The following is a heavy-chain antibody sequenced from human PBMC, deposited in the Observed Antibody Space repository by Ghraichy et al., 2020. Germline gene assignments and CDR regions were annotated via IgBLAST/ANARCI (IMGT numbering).Heavy chain of an antibody. J-gene: IGHJ5*02. Sequence: ASVKVSCKASGYTFTNYGVTWVRQAPGQGLEWMGWISAYKGNTNYAQKFQGRVTMTTDTSTTTAYMELRSLRSDDTAVYYCARGGVGYCSGGSCGWFDPWGQGTLVTVSS. D-gene: IGHD2-15*01. CDR3: ARGGVGYCSGGSCGWFDP. V-gene: IGHV1-18*01. CDR1: GYTFTNYG. CDR2: ISAYKGNT.